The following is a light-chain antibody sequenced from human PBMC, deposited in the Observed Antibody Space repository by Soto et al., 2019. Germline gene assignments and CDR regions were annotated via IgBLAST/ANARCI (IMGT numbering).Light chain of an antibody. CDR1: KNDIGVYDF. V-gene: IGLV2-8*01. CDR3: KSYAGSNPYV. Sequence: QSALTQPPSASGSPGQSVTISCTGTKNDIGVYDFVSWYQHHPGKAPRLIIYEVVQRPSGVPDRFSGSKSGNTASLTVSGLQAADEADYFCKSYAGSNPYVLGSGPKVTVL. J-gene: IGLJ1*01. CDR2: EVV.